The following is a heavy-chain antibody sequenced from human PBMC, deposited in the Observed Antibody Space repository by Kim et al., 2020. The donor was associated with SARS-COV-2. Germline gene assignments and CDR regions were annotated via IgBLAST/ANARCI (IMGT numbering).Heavy chain of an antibody. CDR1: GFTFSSYA. Sequence: GGSLRLSCAASGFTFSSYAMSWVRQAPGKGLEWVSAISGSGGSTYYADSVKGRFTISRDNSKNTLYLQMNSLRAEDTAVYYCAKDRNIVVVPAAIDYWGQGTLVTVSS. CDR2: ISGSGGST. CDR3: AKDRNIVVVPAAIDY. V-gene: IGHV3-23*01. D-gene: IGHD2-2*02. J-gene: IGHJ4*02.